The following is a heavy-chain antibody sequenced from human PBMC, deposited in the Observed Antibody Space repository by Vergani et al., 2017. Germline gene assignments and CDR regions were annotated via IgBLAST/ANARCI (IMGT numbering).Heavy chain of an antibody. Sequence: QVQLQESGPGLVKPSETLSLTCTVSGGSISSYYWSWIRQPAGKGLEWIGRIYTSGSTNYNPSLKSRVTMSVDTSKNQFSLKLSSVTAADTAVYYCARENYSGAHPESAFDIWGQGTMVTVSS. J-gene: IGHJ3*02. CDR2: IYTSGST. CDR3: ARENYSGAHPESAFDI. CDR1: GGSISSYY. D-gene: IGHD1-14*01. V-gene: IGHV4-4*07.